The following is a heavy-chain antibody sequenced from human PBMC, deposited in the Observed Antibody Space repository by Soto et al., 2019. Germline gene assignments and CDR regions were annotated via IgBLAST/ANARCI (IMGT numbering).Heavy chain of an antibody. J-gene: IGHJ6*02. CDR3: ARIGITVACSYYYGMDV. D-gene: IGHD6-19*01. V-gene: IGHV5-51*01. Sequence: LGESLKISCKGSGYSFTSYWHGWVRQMPGKGLEGGGIIYPGDYDTRYSPSFQGQVTISADKSNSTAYLQCSSLKASDTAMYYCARIGITVACSYYYGMDVWGHGTTVTVS. CDR1: GYSFTSYW. CDR2: IYPGDYDT.